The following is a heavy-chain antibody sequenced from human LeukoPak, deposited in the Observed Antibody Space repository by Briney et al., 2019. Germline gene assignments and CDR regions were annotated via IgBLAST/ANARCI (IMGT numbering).Heavy chain of an antibody. J-gene: IGHJ6*03. CDR1: GGSISSYY. V-gene: IGHV4-4*07. CDR2: IYTSGST. D-gene: IGHD3-3*01. Sequence: PSETLSLTCTVSGGSISSYYWSWIRQPAGKGLERIGRIYTSGSTNYNPSLKSRVTMSVDTSKNQFSLTLTSVTAADTAVYYCARDIIRAPYDFTYYYYYMDVWGKGTTVTVSS. CDR3: ARDIIRAPYDFTYYYYYMDV.